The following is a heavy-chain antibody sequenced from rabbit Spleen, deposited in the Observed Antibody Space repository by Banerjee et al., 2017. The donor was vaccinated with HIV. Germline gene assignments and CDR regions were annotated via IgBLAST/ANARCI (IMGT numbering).Heavy chain of an antibody. V-gene: IGHV1S45*01. D-gene: IGHD6-1*01. J-gene: IGHJ4*01. CDR1: GFSFSSTYY. CDR3: ARSGDDRDAIELWNL. Sequence: QEQLEESGGDLVKPEGSLTLTCTASGFSFSSTYYMCWVRQAPGKGLEWIACIDAGSSDSTHYASWAKGRFTTSKTSSTTVTLQMTSLTAADTATYFCARSGDDRDAIELWNLWGPGTLVTVS. CDR2: IDAGSSDST.